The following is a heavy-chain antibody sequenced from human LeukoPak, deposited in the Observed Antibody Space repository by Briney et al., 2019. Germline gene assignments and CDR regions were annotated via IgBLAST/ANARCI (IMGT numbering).Heavy chain of an antibody. Sequence: ASVTVSFQVSGYTLTELSTHWVRQAPGKRLEWMGGFDTEEGERIYAHKFQDRFTMTEDTSTDTAYMELSDLRSEDTAMYYGATALRLVALDLWGHGTMVTVSP. D-gene: IGHD1-26*01. J-gene: IGHJ3*01. CDR2: FDTEEGER. V-gene: IGHV1-24*01. CDR3: ATALRLVALDL. CDR1: GYTLTELS.